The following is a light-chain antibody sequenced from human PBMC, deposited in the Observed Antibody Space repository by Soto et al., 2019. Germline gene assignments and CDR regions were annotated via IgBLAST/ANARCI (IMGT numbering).Light chain of an antibody. CDR1: RSVLYSSNNKNY. V-gene: IGKV4-1*01. J-gene: IGKJ2*01. CDR2: WAS. CDR3: QQYYTTPYT. Sequence: DIVMTQSPDSLAVSLGERATINCKSSRSVLYSSNNKNYLAWYQQKPGQSPKLLIYWASTRESGVPDRFSGSGSGTHFTLTLSSPQAEDVTVYYCQQYYTTPYTFGQGTKLEI.